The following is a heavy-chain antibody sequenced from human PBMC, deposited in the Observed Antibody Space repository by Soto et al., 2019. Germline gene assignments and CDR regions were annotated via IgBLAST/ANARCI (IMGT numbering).Heavy chain of an antibody. J-gene: IGHJ4*02. CDR1: GGTFSTYT. D-gene: IGHD3-22*01. CDR3: ARGGLYYYGSSGSFDY. Sequence: QVQLVQSGAEVKKPGSSVKVSCKASGGTFSTYTISWVRQAPGQGLEWMGRIIPILGMANYAQKFQGRVTISADKSTNTAYMELSGLRSEDTAVYYCARGGLYYYGSSGSFDYWGQGTLVTVSS. CDR2: IIPILGMA. V-gene: IGHV1-69*02.